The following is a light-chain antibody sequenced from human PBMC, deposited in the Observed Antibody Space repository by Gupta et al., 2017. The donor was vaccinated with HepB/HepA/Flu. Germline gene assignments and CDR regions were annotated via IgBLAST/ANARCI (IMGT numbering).Light chain of an antibody. CDR1: SPNIGAGYV. Sequence: QSVLTQPPSVSRPPARRVTISCTGTSPNIGAGYVVDGYQQHPGTAPNPLIYGNSNRLSGVTDRFSGSKSGTSAAPAITGVQDDEEAAYYCKAYDRSLSGSDVFGSGTKVTVL. V-gene: IGLV1-40*01. CDR2: GNS. CDR3: KAYDRSLSGSDV. J-gene: IGLJ1*01.